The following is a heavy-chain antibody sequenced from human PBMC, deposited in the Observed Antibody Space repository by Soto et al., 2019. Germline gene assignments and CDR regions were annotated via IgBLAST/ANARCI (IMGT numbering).Heavy chain of an antibody. CDR3: ARGATVTQYDY. CDR2: GSYSGTT. D-gene: IGHD4-17*01. Sequence: SETLSLTCTVSGVSVNSGSFYWAWIRQPPGKGLEWIGFGSYSGTTNYKPSLKSRVTISVDTSRSQISLKVTSLTAADTAAYYCARGATVTQYDYWGQGTLVTVSS. CDR1: GVSVNSGSFY. J-gene: IGHJ4*02. V-gene: IGHV4-61*01.